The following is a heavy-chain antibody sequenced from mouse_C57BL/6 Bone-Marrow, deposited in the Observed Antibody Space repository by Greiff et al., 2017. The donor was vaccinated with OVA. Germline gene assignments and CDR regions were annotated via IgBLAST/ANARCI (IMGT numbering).Heavy chain of an antibody. J-gene: IGHJ2*01. Sequence: EVKVVESGGDLVKPGGSLKLSCAASGFTFSSYAMSWVRQTPEKRLEWVAYISSGGDYIYYADTVKGRFTISRDNARNTLYLQMSSLKSEDTAMYYCTRGNYDYDAGYYFDYWGQGTTLTVSS. CDR1: GFTFSSYA. CDR3: TRGNYDYDAGYYFDY. D-gene: IGHD2-4*01. V-gene: IGHV5-9-1*02. CDR2: ISSGGDYI.